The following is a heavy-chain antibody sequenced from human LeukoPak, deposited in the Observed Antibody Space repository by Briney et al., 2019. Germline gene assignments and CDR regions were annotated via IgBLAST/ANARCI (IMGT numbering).Heavy chain of an antibody. D-gene: IGHD3-10*01. Sequence: GGSLRLSCAASGFTVSNNYMSWVRQAPGKGLEWVSVIYSGGTTYYGDSVKGRFTISRDNSKNTVYLQMNSLRVEDTAVYYCARMWGSGSPYYKGCFDKWGPGTLVTVSS. V-gene: IGHV3-53*01. CDR2: IYSGGTT. J-gene: IGHJ4*02. CDR3: ARMWGSGSPYYKGCFDK. CDR1: GFTVSNNY.